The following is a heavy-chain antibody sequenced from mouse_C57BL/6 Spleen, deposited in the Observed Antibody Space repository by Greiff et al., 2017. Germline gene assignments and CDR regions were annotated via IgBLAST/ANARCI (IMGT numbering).Heavy chain of an antibody. J-gene: IGHJ3*01. V-gene: IGHV3-6*01. D-gene: IGHD2-3*01. CDR1: GYSITSGYY. Sequence: EVKLVESGPGLVKPSQSLSLTCSVTGYSITSGYYWNWLRQFPGNKLEWMGYISYDGSNNYNPSLKNRISITRDTSNNLFFLKWNSVTTEDTDTYYCARSYGGYYGFAYWGQGTMVTVSA. CDR3: ARSYGGYYGFAY. CDR2: ISYDGSN.